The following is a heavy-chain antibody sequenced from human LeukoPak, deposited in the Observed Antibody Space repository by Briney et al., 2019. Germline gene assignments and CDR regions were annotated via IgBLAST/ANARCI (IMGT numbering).Heavy chain of an antibody. CDR1: GFTFGDYA. CDR2: IRSKAYGGTT. D-gene: IGHD3-10*01. J-gene: IGHJ4*02. Sequence: GGSLRLSCTASGFTFGDYAMSWFRQAPGRGLEWVGFIRSKAYGGTTEYAASVKGRFTISRDDSKSIAYLQMNSLKTEDTAVYYCAKHYGSGSYYISHHWGQGTLVTVSS. CDR3: AKHYGSGSYYISHH. V-gene: IGHV3-49*03.